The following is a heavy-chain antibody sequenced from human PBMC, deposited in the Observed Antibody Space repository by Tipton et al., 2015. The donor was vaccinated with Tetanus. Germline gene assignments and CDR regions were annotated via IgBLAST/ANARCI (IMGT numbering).Heavy chain of an antibody. CDR1: GVSIRNGGYS. V-gene: IGHV4-30-2*01. J-gene: IGHJ4*02. CDR2: TYHTGGT. CDR3: VRAPDISPGKYYVDY. Sequence: TLSLTCAVSGVSIRNGGYSWNWIRQPAGKGLEWVGYTYHTGGTYYNPSLKSRVTISVDRSSDQFSLRLTSVTAADTAIYYCVRAPDISPGKYYVDYWGQGTLVTVSS.